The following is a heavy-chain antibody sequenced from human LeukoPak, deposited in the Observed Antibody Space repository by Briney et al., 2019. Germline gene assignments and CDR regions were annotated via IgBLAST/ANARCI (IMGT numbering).Heavy chain of an antibody. Sequence: PSETLSLTCIVSGGSIGTYYWSWIRQSPGKGLEWIGYIYVSGSTRYNPYLQSRVTISVDTSRNQFFLKMSSVTAADTAVYYCARHIGGGIEDMDVWGTGTKVTVSS. CDR1: GGSIGTYY. J-gene: IGHJ6*03. CDR2: IYVSGST. CDR3: ARHIGGGIEDMDV. D-gene: IGHD3-16*02. V-gene: IGHV4-59*08.